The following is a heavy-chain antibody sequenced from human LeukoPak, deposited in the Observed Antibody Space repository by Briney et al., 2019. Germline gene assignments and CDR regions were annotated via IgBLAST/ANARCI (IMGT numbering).Heavy chain of an antibody. J-gene: IGHJ3*02. Sequence: ASVKVSCKASGGTFSSYAISWVRQAPGQGLEWMGGIIPIFGTANYAQKFQGRVTITADKSTSTAYMELSSLRSDDTAVYYCARDHNFSGGAFDIWGQGTMVTVSS. CDR3: ARDHNFSGGAFDI. CDR2: IIPIFGTA. V-gene: IGHV1-69*06. CDR1: GGTFSSYA. D-gene: IGHD1-1*01.